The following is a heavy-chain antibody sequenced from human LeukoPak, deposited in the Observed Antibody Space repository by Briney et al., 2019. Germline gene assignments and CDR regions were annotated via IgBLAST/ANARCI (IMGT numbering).Heavy chain of an antibody. J-gene: IGHJ5*02. Sequence: GGSLRLSCAASGFTFSSYGMHWVRQAPGKGLEWVAVISYDGSNKYYADSVKGRFTISRDNAKNSLYLQMNSLRAEDTAVYYCARVLEAATFDPWGQGTLVTVSS. CDR2: ISYDGSNK. CDR1: GFTFSSYG. V-gene: IGHV3-30*03. D-gene: IGHD2-15*01. CDR3: ARVLEAATFDP.